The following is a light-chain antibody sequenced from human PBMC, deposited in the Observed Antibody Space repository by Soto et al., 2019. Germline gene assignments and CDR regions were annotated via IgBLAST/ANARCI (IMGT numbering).Light chain of an antibody. V-gene: IGLV2-14*01. J-gene: IGLJ1*01. CDR3: SSYTSDSSYV. CDR2: AVS. CDR1: SSDVGLYDY. Sequence: QSALAQPVSVSGSPGQSITISCTGTSSDVGLYDYVSWYQQHPGKAPQLMIYAVSNRPSGVSNRFSASKSGNTAPLFISGLQAEDEADYYCSSYTSDSSYVFGSGTKVTVL.